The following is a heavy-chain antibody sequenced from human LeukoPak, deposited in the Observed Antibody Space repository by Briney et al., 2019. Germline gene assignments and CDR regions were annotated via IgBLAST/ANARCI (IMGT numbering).Heavy chain of an antibody. CDR1: GYSFTSYW. D-gene: IGHD1-26*01. CDR2: IYPGDSDA. CDR3: ARRRDLYSGSYYPFDY. J-gene: IGHJ4*02. Sequence: GESLKISCKGSGYSFTSYWIGWVRQLPGKGLKWMGIIYPGDSDARYSPSFQGQVTISADKSVSTAYLQWSSLKASDTAMYYCARRRDLYSGSYYPFDYWGQGTLVTVSS. V-gene: IGHV5-51*01.